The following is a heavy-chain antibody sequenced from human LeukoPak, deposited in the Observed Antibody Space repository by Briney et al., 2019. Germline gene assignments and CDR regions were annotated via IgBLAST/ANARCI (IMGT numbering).Heavy chain of an antibody. D-gene: IGHD3-22*01. J-gene: IGHJ4*02. CDR1: GGSISSGGYY. Sequence: SETLSLTCTVSGGSISSGGYYWSWIRQHPGKGLEWIGYIYYSGSTNYNPSLKSRVTISVDTSKNQFSLKLSSVTAADTAVYYCASTPSFYYDSSGYYLYYFDYWGQGTLVTVSS. V-gene: IGHV4-61*08. CDR3: ASTPSFYYDSSGYYLYYFDY. CDR2: IYYSGST.